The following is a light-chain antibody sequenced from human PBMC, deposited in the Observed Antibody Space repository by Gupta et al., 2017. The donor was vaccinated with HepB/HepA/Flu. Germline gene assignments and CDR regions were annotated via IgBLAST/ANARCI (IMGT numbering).Light chain of an antibody. CDR2: QDS. Sequence: SYELTQPPSVSVSQGKTASITCSGDKLGDKYACWYQQKPGQSPVLVIYQDSKRPSGIPERFSGSNSGNTATLTISGTQAMDEADYYCQAWDSSTGMVFGTGTKVTVL. V-gene: IGLV3-1*01. CDR3: QAWDSSTGMV. CDR1: KLGDKY. J-gene: IGLJ1*01.